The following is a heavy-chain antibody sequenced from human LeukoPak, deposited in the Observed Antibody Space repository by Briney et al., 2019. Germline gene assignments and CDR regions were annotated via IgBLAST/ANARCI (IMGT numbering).Heavy chain of an antibody. CDR2: IIPIFGTA. J-gene: IGHJ5*02. CDR3: ARVSYSRSPKGYNWFDP. D-gene: IGHD6-6*01. Sequence: SVKVSCKASGGTFSSYAISWVRQAPGQGLEWMGGIIPIFGTANYAQKFQGRVTITTDESTSTAYMELSSLRSEDTAVYYCARVSYSRSPKGYNWFDPWGQGTLVTVSS. CDR1: GGTFSSYA. V-gene: IGHV1-69*05.